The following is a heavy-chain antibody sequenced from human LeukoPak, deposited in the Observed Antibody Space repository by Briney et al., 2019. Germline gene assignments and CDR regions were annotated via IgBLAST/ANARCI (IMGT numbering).Heavy chain of an antibody. V-gene: IGHV1-69*06. D-gene: IGHD5-18*01. CDR2: IIPVFGTA. CDR3: AKQGAARQDYYMDV. J-gene: IGHJ6*03. CDR1: GGSFSSYA. Sequence: ASVKVSCKASGGSFSSYAISWVRQAPGQGLEWMGRIIPVFGTANYAQKFQERVTITADIVSNTAYLEVTSLTSDDTAVYFCAKQGAARQDYYMDVWGSGTTVTVSS.